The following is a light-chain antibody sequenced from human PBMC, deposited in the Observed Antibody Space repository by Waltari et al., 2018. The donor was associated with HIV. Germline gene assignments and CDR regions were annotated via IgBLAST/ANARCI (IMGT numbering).Light chain of an antibody. Sequence: EVVLTQSPDTLSLSPGEGAVLSCRASQSVNSNSLAWYQQKPGQAPRLLIVAASSRATGIPDRVSGSGSGTDFTLAISGLKPEDFATYYCQQYGSSPQTFGQGTKLEIK. CDR3: QQYGSSPQT. CDR1: QSVNSNS. CDR2: AAS. J-gene: IGKJ2*01. V-gene: IGKV3-20*01.